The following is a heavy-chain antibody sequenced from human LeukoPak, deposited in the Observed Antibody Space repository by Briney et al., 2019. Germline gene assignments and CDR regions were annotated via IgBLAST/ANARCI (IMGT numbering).Heavy chain of an antibody. J-gene: IGHJ3*02. Sequence: ASVKVSCKASGYTFIAYYMHWFRQAPGQGLEWMGWVNPDNGGTDSAQKFRGRVAMTSGTSISTAYMELSGLTSDDTAVHYCARGPATAAFDIWGQGTMVTVSS. D-gene: IGHD2-15*01. CDR3: ARGPATAAFDI. V-gene: IGHV1-2*02. CDR2: VNPDNGGT. CDR1: GYTFIAYY.